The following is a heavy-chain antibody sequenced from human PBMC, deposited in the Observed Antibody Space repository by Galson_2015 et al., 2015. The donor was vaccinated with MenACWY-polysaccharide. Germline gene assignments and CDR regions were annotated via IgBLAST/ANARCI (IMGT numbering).Heavy chain of an antibody. CDR1: GYTLTSYG. Sequence: SVKVSCKASGYTLTSYGVTWVRQVPGQGLEWMGWISTYSGNTNYTQSLQGRVTLTTETSTRTAYMELRNLRSDDTATYYCARAGTRIAAAGTGGYYALDVWGQGTTVIVSS. J-gene: IGHJ6*02. D-gene: IGHD6-13*01. CDR3: ARAGTRIAAAGTGGYYALDV. V-gene: IGHV1-18*01. CDR2: ISTYSGNT.